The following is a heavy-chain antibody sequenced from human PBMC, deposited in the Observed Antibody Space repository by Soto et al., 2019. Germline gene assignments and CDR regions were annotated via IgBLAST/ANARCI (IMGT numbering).Heavy chain of an antibody. CDR1: GYTFTSYG. V-gene: IGHV1-18*01. Sequence: QVQLVQSGAEVKKPGASVKVSCKASGYTFTSYGIGWVRQAPGQGLEWMGWISAYNGNTNYAQKLQGRVTMTTDTSTSTAYMELRSLRSDDTAVYYCARFSYDFWSGYFLGTPFDYWGQGTLVTVSS. D-gene: IGHD3-3*01. CDR3: ARFSYDFWSGYFLGTPFDY. CDR2: ISAYNGNT. J-gene: IGHJ4*02.